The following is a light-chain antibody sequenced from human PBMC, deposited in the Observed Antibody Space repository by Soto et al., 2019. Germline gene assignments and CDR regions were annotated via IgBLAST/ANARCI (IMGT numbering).Light chain of an antibody. CDR3: QVWDSSSDHWV. J-gene: IGLJ3*02. Sequence: SYELTQPPSVSVAPGKTARITCGGNNIGSKNVHWYQQRPGQAPVLLIYYDSDRPSGIPERFSGSNSGNTATLTISRVEAGDEADYYCQVWDSSSDHWVFGGGTKLTVL. V-gene: IGLV3-21*01. CDR1: NIGSKN. CDR2: YDS.